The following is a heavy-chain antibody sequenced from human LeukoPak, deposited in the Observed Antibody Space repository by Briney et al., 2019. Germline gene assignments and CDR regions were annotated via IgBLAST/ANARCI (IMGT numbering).Heavy chain of an antibody. CDR2: IKQDGSEK. V-gene: IGHV3-7*01. CDR3: AREIVVVIKGYFDY. CDR1: GFTFSSYW. J-gene: IGHJ4*02. Sequence: AGGSLRLSCAASGFTFSSYWMSWVRQAPGKGLEWVANIKQDGSEKYYVDSVKGRFTISRDNAKNSLYLQMNSLRAEDTAVYYCAREIVVVIKGYFDYWGQGTLVTVSS. D-gene: IGHD3-22*01.